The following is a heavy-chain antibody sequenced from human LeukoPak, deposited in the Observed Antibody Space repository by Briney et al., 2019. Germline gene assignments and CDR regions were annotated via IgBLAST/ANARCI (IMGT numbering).Heavy chain of an antibody. D-gene: IGHD3-22*01. CDR1: GYTFTSYG. J-gene: IGHJ4*02. Sequence: SVKVSCKASGYTFTSYGISWVRQAPGQGLEWMGGIIPIFGTANYAQKFQGRVTITADESTSTAYMELSSLRSEDTAVYYCARGGPYYYDSSGPKYWGQGTLVTVSS. CDR3: ARGGPYYYDSSGPKY. V-gene: IGHV1-69*13. CDR2: IIPIFGTA.